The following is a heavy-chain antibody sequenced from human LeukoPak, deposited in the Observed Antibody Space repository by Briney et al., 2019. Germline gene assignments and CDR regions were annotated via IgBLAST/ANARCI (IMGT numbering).Heavy chain of an antibody. CDR3: ARKPPHDY. CDR1: GFTFTSYA. J-gene: IGHJ4*02. V-gene: IGHV3-23*01. CDR2: ITGSGDTT. Sequence: GGSLRLSCAASGFTFTSYAMSWVRQAPGKGLEWVSAITGSGDTTYYAASVKGRFTISRDNSKNTLYLQMSSLRAEDTAVYYCARKPPHDYWGQGTLVTVSS.